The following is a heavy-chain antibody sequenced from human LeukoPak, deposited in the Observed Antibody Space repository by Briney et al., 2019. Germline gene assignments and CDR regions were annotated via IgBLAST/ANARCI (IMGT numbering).Heavy chain of an antibody. D-gene: IGHD3-10*01. CDR1: GFTFSRYA. V-gene: IGHV3-23*01. CDR3: AKGAVQGYYGSGTPGH. J-gene: IGHJ4*02. Sequence: GGSLRLSCVASGFTFSRYAMSWVRQAPGKGLEWVSAISGSGGSTYYADSVKGRFTISRDNSKNTLYLQMNSLRAEDTAVYYCAKGAVQGYYGSGTPGHWGQGTLVTVSS. CDR2: ISGSGGST.